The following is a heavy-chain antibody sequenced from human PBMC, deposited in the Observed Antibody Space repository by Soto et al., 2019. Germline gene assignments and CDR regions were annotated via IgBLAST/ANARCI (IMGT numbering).Heavy chain of an antibody. V-gene: IGHV3-33*01. CDR3: AIATKQFFEVVLHYYYGMDV. Sequence: GGSLRLSCAASGFTFSSYGMHWVRQAPGKGLEWVAVIWYDGSNKYYADSVKGRFTISRDNSKNTLYLQMNSLRAEDTAVYYCAIATKQFFEVVLHYYYGMDVWGQGTTVTGSS. CDR1: GFTFSSYG. CDR2: IWYDGSNK. D-gene: IGHD3-3*01. J-gene: IGHJ6*01.